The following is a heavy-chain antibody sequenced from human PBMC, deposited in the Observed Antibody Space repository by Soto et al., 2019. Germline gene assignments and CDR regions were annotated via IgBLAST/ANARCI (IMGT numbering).Heavy chain of an antibody. V-gene: IGHV4-30-4*01. Sequence: SETLSLTCTVSGGSISSGDYYWGWIRQPPGKGLEWIGYIYYSGSTYYNPSLKSRVTISVDTSKNQFSLKLSSVTAADTAVYYCARDAPWGYMVRGVRSYWGQGTLVTVSS. CDR3: ARDAPWGYMVRGVRSY. J-gene: IGHJ4*02. CDR2: IYYSGST. CDR1: GGSISSGDYY. D-gene: IGHD3-10*01.